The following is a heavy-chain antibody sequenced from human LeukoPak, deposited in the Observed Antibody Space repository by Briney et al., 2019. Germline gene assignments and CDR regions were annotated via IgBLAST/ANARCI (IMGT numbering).Heavy chain of an antibody. D-gene: IGHD1-26*01. CDR3: ARVGAESGSYLNWFDP. J-gene: IGHJ5*02. CDR2: IYYSGST. Sequence: SETLSLTCTASGGSISTYYWSWIRQPPGKGLEWIGYIYYSGSTDYNPSLESRVTISLDTSKNQFSLKLSSVTAADTAVYYCARVGAESGSYLNWFDPWGQGTLVTVSA. V-gene: IGHV4-59*01. CDR1: GGSISTYY.